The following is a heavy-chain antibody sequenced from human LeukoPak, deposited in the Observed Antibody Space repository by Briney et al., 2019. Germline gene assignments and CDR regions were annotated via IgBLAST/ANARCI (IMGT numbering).Heavy chain of an antibody. V-gene: IGHV3-23*01. D-gene: IGHD2-15*01. CDR1: GLTFSDYA. J-gene: IGHJ4*02. CDR2: ITSGFTP. Sequence: PGGSLRLSCAASGLTFSDYAMSWFRQAPGKGLEWVSGITSGFTPHYADSVKGRFTISRDNSKNMFHLQLNSLGAGDTAVYYCAKDYSDSRVADVFFEYWGQATLVTVSS. CDR3: AKDYSDSRVADVFFEY.